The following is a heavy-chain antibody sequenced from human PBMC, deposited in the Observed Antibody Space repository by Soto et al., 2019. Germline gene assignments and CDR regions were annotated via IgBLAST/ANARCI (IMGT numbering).Heavy chain of an antibody. Sequence: SETLSLTCTVSGGSISSGCYYWSWIRQHPGKGLEWIGYIYYSGSTYYNPSLKSRVTISVDTSKNQFSLKLSSVTAADTAVYYCARGVYDSSGFDAFDIWGQGTMVTVS. CDR1: GGSISSGCYY. CDR2: IYYSGST. J-gene: IGHJ3*02. D-gene: IGHD3-22*01. V-gene: IGHV4-31*03. CDR3: ARGVYDSSGFDAFDI.